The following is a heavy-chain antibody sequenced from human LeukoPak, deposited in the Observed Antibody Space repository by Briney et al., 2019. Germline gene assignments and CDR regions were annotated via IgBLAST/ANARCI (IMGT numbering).Heavy chain of an antibody. Sequence: PGGSLRLSCAASGFTFSSYSMNWVRQAPGKGLEWVSAISGSGGSTYYADSVKGRFTISRDNSKNTLYLQMNSLRAEDTAVYYCAKGSRYCSSTSCYQRFDYWGQGTLVTVSS. CDR2: ISGSGGST. V-gene: IGHV3-23*01. J-gene: IGHJ4*02. CDR3: AKGSRYCSSTSCYQRFDY. D-gene: IGHD2-2*01. CDR1: GFTFSSYS.